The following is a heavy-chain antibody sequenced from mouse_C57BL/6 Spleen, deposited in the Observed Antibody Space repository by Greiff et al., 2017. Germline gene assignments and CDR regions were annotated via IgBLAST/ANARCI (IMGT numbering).Heavy chain of an antibody. CDR3: ARYDYDYGGGVYYAMDY. CDR1: GYTFTSYG. D-gene: IGHD2-4*01. CDR2: IYPRSGNT. V-gene: IGHV1-81*01. J-gene: IGHJ4*01. Sequence: VQLQQSGAELARPGASVKLSCKASGYTFTSYGISWVKQRTGQGLEWIGEIYPRSGNTYYNEKFKGKATLTADKSSSTAYMELRSLTSEGSAVYVCARYDYDYGGGVYYAMDYWGQGTSVTVSS.